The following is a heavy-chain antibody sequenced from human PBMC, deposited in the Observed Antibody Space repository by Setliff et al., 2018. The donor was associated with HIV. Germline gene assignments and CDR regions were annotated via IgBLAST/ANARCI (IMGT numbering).Heavy chain of an antibody. V-gene: IGHV1-18*01. J-gene: IGHJ5*02. CDR2: ISAYNGNT. D-gene: IGHD1-26*01. Sequence: VASVKVSCKASGYNFINDGSSWVRQAPGQGREWMGWISAYNGNTDYAPRLLGRVTMTTDTFTSTAYMELRSRSSDDTAVYYCARARLQGIVAAVGPRDNCLDPWGQGTPVTVSS. CDR1: GYNFINDG. CDR3: ARARLQGIVAAVGPRDNCLDP.